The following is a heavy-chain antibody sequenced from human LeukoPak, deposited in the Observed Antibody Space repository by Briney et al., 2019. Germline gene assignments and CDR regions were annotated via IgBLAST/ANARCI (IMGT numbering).Heavy chain of an antibody. J-gene: IGHJ5*02. CDR3: ETIVVRGSQSWFDP. D-gene: IGHD3-10*01. CDR1: GGSISSSSYY. V-gene: IGHV4-39*07. CDR2: IYYSGST. Sequence: PSETLSLTCTVSGGSISSSSYYWGWIRQPPGKGLEWIGSIYYSGSTNYNPSLKSRVTISVDTSKNQFSLKLSSVTAADTAVYYCETIVVRGSQSWFDPWGQGTLVTVSS.